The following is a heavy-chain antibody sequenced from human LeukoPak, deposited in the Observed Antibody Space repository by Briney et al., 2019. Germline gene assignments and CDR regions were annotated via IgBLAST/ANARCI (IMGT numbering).Heavy chain of an antibody. CDR3: ARAGNYDILTGYQYYFDY. Sequence: GGSLRLSCAASGFTFSSCSMNWVRQAPGKGLEWVSSISSSSSYIYYADSVKGRFTISRDNAKNSLYLQMNSLRAEDTAVYYCARAGNYDILTGYQYYFDYWGQGTLVTVSS. J-gene: IGHJ4*02. V-gene: IGHV3-21*01. CDR1: GFTFSSCS. CDR2: ISSSSSYI. D-gene: IGHD3-9*01.